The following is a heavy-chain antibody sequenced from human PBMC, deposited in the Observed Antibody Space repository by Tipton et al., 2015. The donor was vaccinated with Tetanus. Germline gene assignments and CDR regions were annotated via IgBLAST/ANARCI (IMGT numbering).Heavy chain of an antibody. CDR2: IYPGDSYS. V-gene: IGHV5-51*01. CDR1: GHNSRSYW. Sequence: QSGAEVKKPGESLKISCKVSGHNSRSYWISWVRQVPGKGLERLGTIYPGDSYSTYSPSFEGQVTISVDRSIDTAYLQWSSLKASDTAIYYCARPLTSVAFGGFAFDVWGQGILVSVSS. D-gene: IGHD3-16*01. CDR3: ARPLTSVAFGGFAFDV. J-gene: IGHJ3*01.